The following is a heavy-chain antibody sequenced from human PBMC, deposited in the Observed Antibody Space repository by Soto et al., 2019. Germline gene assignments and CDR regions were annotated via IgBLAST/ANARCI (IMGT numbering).Heavy chain of an antibody. J-gene: IGHJ4*02. D-gene: IGHD2-21*02. V-gene: IGHV3-7*01. CDR1: GFSFSGYR. CDR3: ARHQTAPDY. Sequence: PGGSLRLSCAASGFSFSGYRMNWVRQAPGKGLEWVAYIKQDGSEKIYADSLMGRFTISRDNAKNLVFLQMNSLRAEDTAVYYCARHQTAPDYWGQGTLVTVSS. CDR2: IKQDGSEK.